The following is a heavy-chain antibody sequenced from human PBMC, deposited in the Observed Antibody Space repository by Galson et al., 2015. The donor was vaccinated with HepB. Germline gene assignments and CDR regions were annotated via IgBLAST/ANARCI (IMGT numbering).Heavy chain of an antibody. J-gene: IGHJ4*02. Sequence: SLRLSCAASGFTFSSYEMNWVRQAPGKGLEWVSYISSSGSTIYYADSVKGRFTISRDNAKNSLYLQMNSLRAEDTAVYYCARGRGRAAAGTTDYWGQGTLVTVSS. CDR2: ISSSGSTI. CDR1: GFTFSSYE. D-gene: IGHD6-13*01. V-gene: IGHV3-48*03. CDR3: ARGRGRAAAGTTDY.